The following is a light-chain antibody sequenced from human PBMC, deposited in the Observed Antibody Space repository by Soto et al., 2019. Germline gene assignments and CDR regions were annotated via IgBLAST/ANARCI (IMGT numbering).Light chain of an antibody. CDR2: GAS. CDR3: QQSYSTPYT. V-gene: IGKV1-39*01. J-gene: IGKJ2*01. CDR1: QNISIY. Sequence: DIQLTQSPSSLSASVGDRVTITCQASQNISIYLNWYQQKPGKAPYLLIYGASSLQSGVPSRFSGSGSGTDFTLAIRSLQPDDFATYYCQQSYSTPYTFGQGARLETK.